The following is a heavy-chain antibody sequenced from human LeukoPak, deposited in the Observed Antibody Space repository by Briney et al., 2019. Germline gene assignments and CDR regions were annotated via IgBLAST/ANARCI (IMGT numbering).Heavy chain of an antibody. Sequence: PGGSLRLSCAASGFTFSSYEMNWVRQAPGKGLEWVSYISSSGSTIYYADSVKGRFTISRDNAKNSLYLQMNSLRAEDTAVYYCAKAPVTSCRGAFCYPFDYWGQGTLVTVSS. CDR1: GFTFSSYE. CDR3: AKAPVTSCRGAFCYPFDY. J-gene: IGHJ4*02. V-gene: IGHV3-48*03. CDR2: ISSSGSTI. D-gene: IGHD2-15*01.